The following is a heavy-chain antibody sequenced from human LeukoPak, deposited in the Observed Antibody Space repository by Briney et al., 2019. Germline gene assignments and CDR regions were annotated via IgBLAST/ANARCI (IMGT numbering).Heavy chain of an antibody. J-gene: IGHJ5*02. CDR1: GFTFDDYA. V-gene: IGHV3-30*02. CDR3: AKDPYYDFWSGYSNWFDP. Sequence: PGGSLRLSCAASGFTFDDYAMHWVRQAPGKGLEWVAFIRSDESDKYYADSVKGRFTISRDNSKNTLYLQMNSLRAEDTAVYYCAKDPYYDFWSGYSNWFDPWGQGTLVTVSS. CDR2: IRSDESDK. D-gene: IGHD3-3*01.